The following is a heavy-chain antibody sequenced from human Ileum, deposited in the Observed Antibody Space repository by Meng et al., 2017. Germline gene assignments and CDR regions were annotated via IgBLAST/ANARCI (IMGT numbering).Heavy chain of an antibody. V-gene: IGHV3-23*01. CDR1: GFTFSSCA. CDR2: ISDSGGAT. Sequence: GESLKISCAASGFTFSSCAMTWVRQAPGKGLEWLSVISDSGGATFYADSVKGRFTIARDNSKNTLYLQMNSLRAEDTAVYYCAKGRTIAGTTRYFDYWGQGTLVTVSS. D-gene: IGHD1-20*01. J-gene: IGHJ4*02. CDR3: AKGRTIAGTTRYFDY.